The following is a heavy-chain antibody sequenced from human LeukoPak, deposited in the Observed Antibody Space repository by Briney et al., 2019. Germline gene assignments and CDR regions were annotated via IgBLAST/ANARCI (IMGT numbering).Heavy chain of an antibody. CDR2: IYIRGTT. CDR3: ARDRFYDNSGFRRLDF. Sequence: SETLSLTCNVSAAPISDHYWSWNRQPPGKGLEWIGYIYIRGTTNYNPSFKSRATISVDTSKNQFSLRLNSVTAADTAVYYCARDRFYDNSGFRRLDFWGQGMLVTVSS. D-gene: IGHD3-22*01. V-gene: IGHV4-59*11. CDR1: AAPISDHY. J-gene: IGHJ4*02.